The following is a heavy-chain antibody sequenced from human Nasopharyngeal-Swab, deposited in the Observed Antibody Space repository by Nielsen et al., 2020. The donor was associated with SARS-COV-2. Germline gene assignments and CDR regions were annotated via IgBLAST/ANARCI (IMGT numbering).Heavy chain of an antibody. CDR3: ARGNRPYESFDY. D-gene: IGHD5-12*01. V-gene: IGHV4-31*03. J-gene: IGHJ4*02. CDR1: GGSTTSGGYY. CDR2: ISYSGTT. Sequence: SETLSLTCTVSGGSTTSGGYYWSWIRRHPGKGLEWIGYISYSGTTYYNPSLKSRVIISVDTSKNQFSLKVSSVIAADTALYYCARGNRPYESFDYWGQGILVTVSS.